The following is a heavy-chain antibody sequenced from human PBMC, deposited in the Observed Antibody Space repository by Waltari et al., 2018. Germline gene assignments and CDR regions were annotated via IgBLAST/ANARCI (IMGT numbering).Heavy chain of an antibody. CDR3: ARGGGWGFSWYFDL. Sequence: QVQLQESGPGLVKPSETLSLTCTVSGYSISSGYYWGWIRQPPGKGLEWIGSIYHSGSTYYNPSLKSRVTISVDTSKNQFSLKLSSVTAADTAVYYCARGGGWGFSWYFDLWGRGTLVTVSS. V-gene: IGHV4-38-2*02. CDR1: GYSISSGYY. D-gene: IGHD7-27*01. CDR2: IYHSGST. J-gene: IGHJ2*01.